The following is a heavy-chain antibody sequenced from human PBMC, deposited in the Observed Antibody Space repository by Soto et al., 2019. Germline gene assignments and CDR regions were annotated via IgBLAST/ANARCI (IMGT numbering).Heavy chain of an antibody. CDR1: GGSISSGDYY. V-gene: IGHV4-30-4*01. CDR3: ARDRLMATAGTARHYFGLDV. Sequence: PSETLSLTCTVSGGSISSGDYYWSWIRQPPGKGLEWIGYIYYSGTTYYNPSLKSRLTISVDTSKNQFSLNLSPVTAADTAVYYCARDRLMATAGTARHYFGLDVWGQGTTVTVSS. CDR2: IYYSGTT. D-gene: IGHD5-18*01. J-gene: IGHJ6*02.